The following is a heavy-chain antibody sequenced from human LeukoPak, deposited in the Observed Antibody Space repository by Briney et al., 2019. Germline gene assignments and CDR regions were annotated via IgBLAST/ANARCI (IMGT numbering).Heavy chain of an antibody. D-gene: IGHD3-3*01. Sequence: GGSLRLSCAASGFTFDDYGLSWVRQAPGKGLEWVSSISSSSSYIYYADSVKGRFTISRDNAKNSLYLQMNSLRAEDTAVYYCASEQKDYDFWSGYYNGYFDYWGQGTLVTVSS. CDR3: ASEQKDYDFWSGYYNGYFDY. CDR1: GFTFDDYG. V-gene: IGHV3-21*01. CDR2: ISSSSSYI. J-gene: IGHJ4*02.